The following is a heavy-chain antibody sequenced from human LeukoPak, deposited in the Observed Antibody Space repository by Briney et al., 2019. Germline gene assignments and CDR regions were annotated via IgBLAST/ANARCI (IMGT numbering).Heavy chain of an antibody. Sequence: SETLSLTCAVYGGSFSGYYWSWIRQPPGKGLEWIGEINHSGSTNYNPSLKSRVTISVDTSKNQFSLKLSSVTAADTAVYYCARGGGPYAFDIWGQGTMVTVSS. CDR1: GGSFSGYY. J-gene: IGHJ3*02. D-gene: IGHD3-10*01. CDR2: INHSGST. V-gene: IGHV4-34*01. CDR3: ARGGGPYAFDI.